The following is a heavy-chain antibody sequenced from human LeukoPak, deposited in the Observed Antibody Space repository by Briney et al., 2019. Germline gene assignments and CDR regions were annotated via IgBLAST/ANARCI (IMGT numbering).Heavy chain of an antibody. V-gene: IGHV1-2*02. CDR2: INPNSGGT. J-gene: IGHJ4*02. D-gene: IGHD3-9*01. Sequence: GASVTVSCTASGYTFTVYYMHWVRQAPGQGLEWLGWINPNSGGTNYAQKFQGRVTMTRDTSISTAYMELSRLRSDDTAVYYCARTLYDILTGESYYFDYWGQGTLVTVSS. CDR1: GYTFTVYY. CDR3: ARTLYDILTGESYYFDY.